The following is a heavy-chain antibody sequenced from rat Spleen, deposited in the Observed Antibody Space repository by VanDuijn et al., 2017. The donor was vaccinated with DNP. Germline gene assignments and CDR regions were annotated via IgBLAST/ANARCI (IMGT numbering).Heavy chain of an antibody. V-gene: IGHV5S13*01. J-gene: IGHJ1*01. CDR2: IRTGGGNT. CDR3: ARGENNYIYWYFDF. D-gene: IGHD1-10*01. CDR1: GFNFNDHW. Sequence: EVKLVESGGGLVQPGRSLKLSCAASGFNFNDHWMGWVRQAPGKGLEWVASIRTGGGNTYYRDSVKGRFTISRDNAKNTQYLQMDSLRSEDTATYYCARGENNYIYWYFDFWGPGTMVTVSS.